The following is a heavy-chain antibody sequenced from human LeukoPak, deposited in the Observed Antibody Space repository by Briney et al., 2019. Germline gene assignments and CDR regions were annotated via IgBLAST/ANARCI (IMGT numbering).Heavy chain of an antibody. V-gene: IGHV3-23*01. CDR3: ASLPYSSSWYSGSY. Sequence: PGGSLRLSCAASGFTFSSYAMSWVRQAPGKGLEWVSAISGSGGSTYYADSVKGRFTISRDNSKNTLYLQMNSLRAEDTAVYYCASLPYSSSWYSGSYWGQGTLVTVSS. CDR1: GFTFSSYA. D-gene: IGHD6-13*01. J-gene: IGHJ4*02. CDR2: ISGSGGST.